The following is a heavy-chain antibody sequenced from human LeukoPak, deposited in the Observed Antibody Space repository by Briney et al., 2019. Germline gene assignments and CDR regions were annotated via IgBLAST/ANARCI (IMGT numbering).Heavy chain of an antibody. CDR3: AREATVYSYGYDY. V-gene: IGHV1-2*04. CDR1: GYTFTGYY. J-gene: IGHJ4*02. D-gene: IGHD5-18*01. CDR2: INPNSGGT. Sequence: ASVKVSCKASGYTFTGYYMHWVRQASGQGLEWMGWINPNSGGTNYAQKFQGWVTMTRDTSISTAYMELSRLRSDDTAVYYCAREATVYSYGYDYWGQGTLVTVSS.